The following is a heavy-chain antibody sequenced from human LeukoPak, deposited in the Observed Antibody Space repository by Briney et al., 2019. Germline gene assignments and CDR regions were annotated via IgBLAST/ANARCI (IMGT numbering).Heavy chain of an antibody. Sequence: ASVKVSCKASGYTFTGYYMHWVRQAPGQGLEWMGWINPNSGGTNYAQKFQGRVTMTRDTSISTAYMELSRLRSDDPAVSYCSRDEDSSGYYSWGQGPLVTVS. CDR1: GYTFTGYY. J-gene: IGHJ4*02. D-gene: IGHD3-22*01. V-gene: IGHV1-2*02. CDR3: SRDEDSSGYYS. CDR2: INPNSGGT.